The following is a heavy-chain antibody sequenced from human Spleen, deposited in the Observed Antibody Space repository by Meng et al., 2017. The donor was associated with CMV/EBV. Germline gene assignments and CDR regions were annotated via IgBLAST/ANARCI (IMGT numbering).Heavy chain of an antibody. V-gene: IGHV4-39*01. Sequence: RSYSWGWIRQPPGKGLEWIGSMYYSGTTYYNPSLKSRVTISVDTSKNQFSLKLSSVTAADTAVYYCARIDEINYDFWSGYAQPFDYWGQGTLVTVSS. CDR2: MYYSGTT. J-gene: IGHJ4*02. CDR3: ARIDEINYDFWSGYAQPFDY. CDR1: RSYS. D-gene: IGHD3-3*01.